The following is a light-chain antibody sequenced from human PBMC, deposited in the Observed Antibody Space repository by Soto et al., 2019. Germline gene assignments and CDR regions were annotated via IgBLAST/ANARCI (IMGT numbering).Light chain of an antibody. CDR3: HQYNRYSWT. V-gene: IGKV1-5*01. J-gene: IGKJ1*01. CDR1: ESINNW. Sequence: DIQMTQSPYTLSASVGDRITITCRASESINNWVAWYQQRPGKAPKLLIYGASSLESGVPSRFSGSGSGTEFTLTISSLQPEYFATYYCHQYNRYSWTFGQGTKVEIK. CDR2: GAS.